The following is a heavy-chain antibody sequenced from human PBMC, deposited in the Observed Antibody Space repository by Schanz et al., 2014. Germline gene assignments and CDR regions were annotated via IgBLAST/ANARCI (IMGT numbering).Heavy chain of an antibody. J-gene: IGHJ3*02. Sequence: QVQLVQSGAEVKKPGASVKVSCEASGYTFTSYYIHWFRQAPGQGLEWMGLINPSVGNTNYAQKFRGRVTMTRDTSTSTGYMELSSLRSEDTAVYFCARGPSTGAFDSWGQGTMVTVSS. CDR2: INPSVGNT. V-gene: IGHV1-46*03. CDR3: ARGPSTGAFDS. CDR1: GYTFTSYY.